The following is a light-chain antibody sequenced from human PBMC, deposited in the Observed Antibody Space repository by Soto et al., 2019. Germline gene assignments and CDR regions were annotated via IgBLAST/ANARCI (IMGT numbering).Light chain of an antibody. CDR2: DSS. Sequence: EIVMTQSPATLSLSPGERATLSCRASQSLSGNLAWFQQKPGQAPRLLIYDSSTRATGIPARFSGSGSATEFTLTISSLQSEEFAVYYCQQYNDWPLTFGGGTKVEIK. CDR1: QSLSGN. J-gene: IGKJ4*01. V-gene: IGKV3-15*01. CDR3: QQYNDWPLT.